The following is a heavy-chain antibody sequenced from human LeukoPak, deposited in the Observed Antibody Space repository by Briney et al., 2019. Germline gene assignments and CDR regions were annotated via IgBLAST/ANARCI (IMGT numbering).Heavy chain of an antibody. CDR1: GGAFSSYA. Sequence: ASVKVSCKASGGAFSSYAISWVRQAPGQGLEWMGGIIPIFGTANYAQKFQGRVTITADESTSTAYMELSSLRSEDTAVYYCARDRSVGVTPPPFDIWGQGTMVTVPS. J-gene: IGHJ3*02. CDR3: ARDRSVGVTPPPFDI. V-gene: IGHV1-69*13. CDR2: IIPIFGTA. D-gene: IGHD4-23*01.